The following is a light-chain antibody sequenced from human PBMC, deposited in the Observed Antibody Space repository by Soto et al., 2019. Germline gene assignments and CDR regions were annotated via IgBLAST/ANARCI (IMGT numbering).Light chain of an antibody. V-gene: IGLV1-40*01. Sequence: QSVLTQPPSVSGAPGQRATISCTGSRSNIWAGYDVHWYQQLPGTAPKLLIYGNNNRPLEVPDRFSGSKSGTSDSLAINGIHADHEADSSCQSYDSTLSDYVCGNGNKVTVL. CDR2: GNN. CDR1: RSNIWAGYD. J-gene: IGLJ1*01. CDR3: QSYDSTLSDYV.